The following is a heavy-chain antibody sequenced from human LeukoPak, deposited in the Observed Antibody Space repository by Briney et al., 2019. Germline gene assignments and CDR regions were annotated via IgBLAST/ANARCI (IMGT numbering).Heavy chain of an antibody. CDR2: INHSGST. J-gene: IGHJ3*02. CDR1: GGSFSGYY. CDR3: ARVPLNYDILTGYYHDAFDI. D-gene: IGHD3-9*01. Sequence: SETLSLTCAVYGGSFSGYYWSWIRQPPGKGLEWTGEINHSGSTNYNPSLKSRVTISVDTSKNQFSLKLSSVTAADTAVYYCARVPLNYDILTGYYHDAFDIWGQGTMVTVSS. V-gene: IGHV4-34*01.